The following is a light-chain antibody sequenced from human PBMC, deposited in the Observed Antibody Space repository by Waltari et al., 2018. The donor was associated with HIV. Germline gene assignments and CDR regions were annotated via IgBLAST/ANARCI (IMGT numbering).Light chain of an antibody. CDR3: QQYKSYPLT. Sequence: DTQMTQSPSTLSASVGARVTITCRPSQSISDWLAWYQQKPGRAPNLLIYQASKLKSGVPSRCSGGASGTEFTLTISGLQPEDFATYFCQQYKSYPLTFGRGTEVEIK. J-gene: IGKJ4*02. CDR1: QSISDW. V-gene: IGKV1-5*03. CDR2: QAS.